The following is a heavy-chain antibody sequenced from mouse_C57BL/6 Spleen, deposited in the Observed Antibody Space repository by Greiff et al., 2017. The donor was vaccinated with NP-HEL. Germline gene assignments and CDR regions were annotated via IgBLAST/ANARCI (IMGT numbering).Heavy chain of an antibody. J-gene: IGHJ1*03. V-gene: IGHV5-4*01. CDR2: ISDGGSYT. CDR3: ARDRDGSSPWGFGG. CDR1: GFTFSSYA. Sequence: EVKLMESGGGLVKPGGSLKLSCAASGFTFSSYAMSWVRQTPEKRLEWVATISDGGSYTHYPDNVKGRFTISRDNAKSNLYLQMSHLKSEDTAMYYCARDRDGSSPWGFGGWGTGATVTVAS. D-gene: IGHD1-1*01.